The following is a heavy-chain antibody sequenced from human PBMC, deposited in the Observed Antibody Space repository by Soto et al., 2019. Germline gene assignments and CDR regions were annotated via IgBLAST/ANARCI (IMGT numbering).Heavy chain of an antibody. CDR3: ARLNVLRFLEWLLGNYYYMDV. V-gene: IGHV1-8*01. D-gene: IGHD3-3*01. J-gene: IGHJ6*03. CDR2: MNPNSGNT. CDR1: GYTFTSYD. Sequence: ASVKVSCKASGYTFTSYDINWVRQATGQGLEWMGWMNPNSGNTGYAQKFQGRVTMTRNTSISTAYMELSSLRSEDTAVYYCARLNVLRFLEWLLGNYYYMDVWGRGTTVTVSS.